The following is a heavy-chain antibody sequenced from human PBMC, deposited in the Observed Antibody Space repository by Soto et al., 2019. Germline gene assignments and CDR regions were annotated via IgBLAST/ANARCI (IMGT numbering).Heavy chain of an antibody. CDR1: GGSISSSNC. Sequence: QVQLQESGPGLVKPSGTLSLTCAVSGGSISSSNCWSWVRQPPGKGLEWIGEIYHSGSTNYNPSLKSRVTIAVDKSKNQFSLKPSSVTAADTAVYYCARVEGRFYYGMDVWGQGTTVTVSS. CDR2: IYHSGST. J-gene: IGHJ6*02. V-gene: IGHV4-4*02. CDR3: ARVEGRFYYGMDV.